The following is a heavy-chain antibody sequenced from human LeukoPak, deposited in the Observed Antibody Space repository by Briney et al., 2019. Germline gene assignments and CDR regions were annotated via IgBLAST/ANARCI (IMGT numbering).Heavy chain of an antibody. CDR1: GGTFSSYA. CDR2: IIPIFGTA. J-gene: IGHJ4*02. D-gene: IGHD3-22*01. Sequence: GASVKVSCKASGGTFSSYAISWVRQAPGQGLEWMGGIIPIFGTANYAQKFQGRVTITADESTSTAYMELSSLRSEDTAVYYCARDRSATMIVRGPFDYWGQGTLVTVSS. CDR3: ARDRSATMIVRGPFDY. V-gene: IGHV1-69*13.